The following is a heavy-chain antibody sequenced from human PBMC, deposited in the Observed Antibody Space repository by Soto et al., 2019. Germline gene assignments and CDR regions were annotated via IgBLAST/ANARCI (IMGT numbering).Heavy chain of an antibody. D-gene: IGHD2-21*02. CDR3: ARHSPYCGGDCYSYDY. CDR2: IYYSGST. CDR1: GGSISSYY. J-gene: IGHJ4*02. Sequence: ETLSLTCTVSGGSISSYYWSWIRQPPGKGLEWIGYIYYSGSTNYNPSLKSRVTISVDTSKNQFSLKLSSVTAADTAVYYCARHSPYCGGDCYSYDYWGQGTLVTVSS. V-gene: IGHV4-59*08.